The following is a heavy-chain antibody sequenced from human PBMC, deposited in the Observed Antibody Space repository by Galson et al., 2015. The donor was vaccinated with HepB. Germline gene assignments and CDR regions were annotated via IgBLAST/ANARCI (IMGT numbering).Heavy chain of an antibody. V-gene: IGHV3-7*03. CDR1: GFDLSGYW. CDR2: INRDGTVK. J-gene: IGHJ3*02. Sequence: SLRLSCAASGFDLSGYWMTWVRQAPGKGLEWVANINRDGTVKNYVASVKGRFTISRDNARNLLYLEVTNLRAEDTAVYYCARDSTRYESGLYYDVFDIWGQGTTVTVSS. D-gene: IGHD3-22*01. CDR3: ARDSTRYESGLYYDVFDI.